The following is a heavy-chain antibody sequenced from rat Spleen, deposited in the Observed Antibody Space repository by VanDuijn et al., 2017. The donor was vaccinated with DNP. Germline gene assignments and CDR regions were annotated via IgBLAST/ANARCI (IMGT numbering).Heavy chain of an antibody. CDR3: ARYMERGFAY. D-gene: IGHD1-3*01. J-gene: IGHJ2*01. CDR2: ISHSGST. V-gene: IGHV3-1*01. Sequence: EVQLQESGPGLVKPSQSLSLTCSVTGYSITSIYWAWIRTFPGNKMEWIGHISHSGSTSYNPSLESRISITRDTSKNQFFLQLNSVTTEDTATYYCARYMERGFAYWGQGVMVTVSS. CDR1: GYSITSIY.